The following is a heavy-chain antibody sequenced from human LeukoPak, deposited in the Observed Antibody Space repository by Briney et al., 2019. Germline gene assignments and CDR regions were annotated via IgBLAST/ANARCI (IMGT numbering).Heavy chain of an antibody. D-gene: IGHD3-22*01. J-gene: IGHJ3*02. CDR1: GYTFTGYY. V-gene: IGHV1-2*02. CDR2: INPNSGGT. Sequence: ASVKVSCKASGYTFTGYYMQWLRQTPGQGLEWVGWINPNSGGTNYAQKFQGRVTMTRDTSISTAYMELSRLRSDDTAVYYCARTTMIVVVIDVAFDIWGQGTMVTVSS. CDR3: ARTTMIVVVIDVAFDI.